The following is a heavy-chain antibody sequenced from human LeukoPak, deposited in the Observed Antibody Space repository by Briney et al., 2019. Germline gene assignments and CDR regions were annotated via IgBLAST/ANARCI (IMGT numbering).Heavy chain of an antibody. Sequence: GSLRLSCAASGFTFSSYGMHWVRQAPGKGLEWVVVIWYDGSNKYYADSVKGRFTISRDNSKNTLYLQMNSLRAEDTAVYYCARDVSAALDYWGQGTLVTVSS. CDR1: GFTFSSYG. J-gene: IGHJ4*02. CDR2: IWYDGSNK. CDR3: ARDVSAALDY. V-gene: IGHV3-33*01. D-gene: IGHD6-13*01.